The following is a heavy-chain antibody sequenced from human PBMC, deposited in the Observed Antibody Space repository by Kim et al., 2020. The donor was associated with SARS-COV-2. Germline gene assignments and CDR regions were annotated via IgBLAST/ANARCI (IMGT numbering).Heavy chain of an antibody. CDR2: IHSSGTT. Sequence: SETLSLTCTVSGGSISGFYWSWVRQPPGMGLEWIGYIHSSGTTNYNSSLESRVTISVDTSKNQFSLKLSSVTAADTAVYYCASGGWYSDYCGQVTLVTVS. D-gene: IGHD6-19*01. V-gene: IGHV4-59*13. CDR3: ASGGWYSDY. CDR1: GGSISGFY. J-gene: IGHJ4*02.